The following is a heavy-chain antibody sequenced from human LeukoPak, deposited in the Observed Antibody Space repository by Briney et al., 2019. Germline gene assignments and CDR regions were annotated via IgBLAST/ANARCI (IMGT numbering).Heavy chain of an antibody. V-gene: IGHV3-49*04. Sequence: PGRSPRLSCTASGFTFGDYAMSWVRQAPGKGLEWVGFIRSKAYGGTTEYAASVKGRFTISRDDSKSIAYLQMNSLKTEDTAVYYCTRDPPLYYYYGMDVWGQGTTVTVSS. CDR1: GFTFGDYA. CDR2: IRSKAYGGTT. CDR3: TRDPPLYYYYGMDV. J-gene: IGHJ6*02.